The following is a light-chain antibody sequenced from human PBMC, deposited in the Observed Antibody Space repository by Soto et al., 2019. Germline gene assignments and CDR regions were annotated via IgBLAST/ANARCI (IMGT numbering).Light chain of an antibody. V-gene: IGLV1-40*01. CDR1: NSNHGAGYD. J-gene: IGLJ2*01. CDR2: YNS. CDR3: QSYDTSLSGWVV. Sequence: QSLLTPPASLSGAPGQRVPISCTGGNSNHGAGYDVHWYRQLRGTDPGLPIYYNSNFASGVPPRFSGRKSGSSDSLAITGLQADDEADYYCQSYDTSLSGWVVFGGGTQLTVL.